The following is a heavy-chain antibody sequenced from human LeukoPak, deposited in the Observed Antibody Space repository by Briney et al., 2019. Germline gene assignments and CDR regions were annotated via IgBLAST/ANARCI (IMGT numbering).Heavy chain of an antibody. CDR1: GYTFTGYY. J-gene: IGHJ4*02. Sequence: GASVKVSCEASGYTFTGYYMHWVRQAPGQGLEWMGWINPNSGGTNYAQKFQGRVTMTRDTSISTAYMELSRLRSDDTAVYYCARDSSGYYYFDYWGQGTLVTVSS. CDR3: ARDSSGYYYFDY. CDR2: INPNSGGT. V-gene: IGHV1-2*02. D-gene: IGHD3-22*01.